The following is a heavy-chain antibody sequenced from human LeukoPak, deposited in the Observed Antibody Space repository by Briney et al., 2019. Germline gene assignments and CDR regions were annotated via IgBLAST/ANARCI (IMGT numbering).Heavy chain of an antibody. V-gene: IGHV4-31*03. CDR2: IYYSGST. CDR3: ARDAGTSQEVDY. CDR1: GGSTSSGVYY. Sequence: PSETLSLTCTVSGGSTSSGVYYWSWIRQPPGKGLEWVGYIYYSGSTYYNPSLKSRVTISVDTSKNQFSLKLSSVTAADTAVYYCARDAGTSQEVDYWGQGTLVTVSS. D-gene: IGHD1-1*01. J-gene: IGHJ4*02.